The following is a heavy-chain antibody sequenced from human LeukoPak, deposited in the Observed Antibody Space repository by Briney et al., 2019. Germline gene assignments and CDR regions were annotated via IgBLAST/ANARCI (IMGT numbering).Heavy chain of an antibody. Sequence: ASVKVSCKASGYTFNSYGFSWVRQAPGQGLEWVGWISNYNGDTRYAQKFQGRVTMTTDTSTRTSDMELRNLGSDDTAVYYCTRALYSDSSGYYPGLDHWGQGTLVTVSS. CDR1: GYTFNSYG. V-gene: IGHV1-18*01. CDR3: TRALYSDSSGYYPGLDH. D-gene: IGHD3-22*01. J-gene: IGHJ4*02. CDR2: ISNYNGDT.